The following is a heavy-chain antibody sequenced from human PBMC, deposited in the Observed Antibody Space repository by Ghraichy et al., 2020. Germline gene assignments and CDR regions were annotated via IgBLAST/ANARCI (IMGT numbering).Heavy chain of an antibody. J-gene: IGHJ4*02. D-gene: IGHD6-13*01. CDR2: ISHSGGTA. CDR1: GFTFSNYA. V-gene: IGHV3-23*01. CDR3: AKTLGSSWRFDY. Sequence: GGSLRLSCIGSGFTFSNYAMSWVRQAPGKGLEWVSVISHSGGTAYHAASVKGRFTISRDNSKNTVFLQMNSLRAEDTAIYYCAKTLGSSWRFDYWGRGTLVTVP.